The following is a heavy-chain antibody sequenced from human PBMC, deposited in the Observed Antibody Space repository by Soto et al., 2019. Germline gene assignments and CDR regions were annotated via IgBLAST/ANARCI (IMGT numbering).Heavy chain of an antibody. V-gene: IGHV4-59*01. CDR2: IYYNGNT. D-gene: IGHD7-27*01. J-gene: IGHJ4*02. CDR1: GVSISNNY. Sequence: QVQLQESGPGLVKPSETLSLTCTVSGVSISNNYWSWIRQPPGKGLEWIGYIYYNGNTNYNPSLKSRVAMSVDTSRNQIYLKLTTLTAADTAVYYCTRANWYSEYWGQGTLVTVSS. CDR3: TRANWYSEY.